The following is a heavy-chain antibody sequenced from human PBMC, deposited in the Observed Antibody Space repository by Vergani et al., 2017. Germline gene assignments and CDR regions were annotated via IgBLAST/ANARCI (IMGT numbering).Heavy chain of an antibody. D-gene: IGHD2-2*02. CDR1: GGSISSYY. J-gene: IGHJ3*02. V-gene: IGHV4-59*01. CDR3: ARGIVVVPAAIRVGAFDI. CDR2: IYYSGST. Sequence: QLQLQESGPGLVKPSETLSLTCTVSGGSISSYYWSWIRQPPGKGLEWIGYIYYSGSTNYNPSLKSRVTISVDTSKNQFSLKLSSVTAADTAVYYCARGIVVVPAAIRVGAFDIWGQGTMVTVSS.